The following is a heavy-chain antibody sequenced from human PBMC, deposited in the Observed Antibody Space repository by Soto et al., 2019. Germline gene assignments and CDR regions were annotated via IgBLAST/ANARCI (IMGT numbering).Heavy chain of an antibody. D-gene: IGHD2-21*02. CDR3: ARQGGLDCGGDCYSGVGI. V-gene: IGHV5-51*01. Sequence: SGESLKISCKGSGYSFTSCWIGWVRQMPGKGLEWMGIIYPGDSDTRYSPSFQGQVTISADKSISTAYLQWSSLKASDTAMYYCARQGGLDCGGDCYSGVGIWGQGTMVTVSS. CDR2: IYPGDSDT. CDR1: GYSFTSCW. J-gene: IGHJ3*02.